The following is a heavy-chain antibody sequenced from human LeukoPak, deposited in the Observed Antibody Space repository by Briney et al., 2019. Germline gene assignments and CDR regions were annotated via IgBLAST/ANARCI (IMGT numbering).Heavy chain of an antibody. CDR3: ATVRSNWGWSGVY. Sequence: SETLSLTCTVSGGSISSSSYYWGWIRQPPGKGLEWIGSIYYSGSTYYNPSLKSRVTISVDTSKNQFSLKLSSVTAADTVVYYCATVRSNWGWSGVYWGQGTLVTVSS. V-gene: IGHV4-39*01. D-gene: IGHD7-27*01. CDR2: IYYSGST. J-gene: IGHJ4*02. CDR1: GGSISSSSYY.